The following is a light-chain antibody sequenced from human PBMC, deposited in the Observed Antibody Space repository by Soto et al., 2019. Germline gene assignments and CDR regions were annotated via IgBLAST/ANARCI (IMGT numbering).Light chain of an antibody. CDR3: QQCGSSGT. CDR1: QSVSSRN. CDR2: GAS. J-gene: IGKJ1*01. Sequence: EIVMTQSPATLSVSPGERATFSCRASQSVSSRNLAWYQQKPGQPPRLLIFGASSRATGIPDRFSGSGSGTDFTLTISRLEPEDFAVYYCQQCGSSGTFGQGTKVDIK. V-gene: IGKV3-20*01.